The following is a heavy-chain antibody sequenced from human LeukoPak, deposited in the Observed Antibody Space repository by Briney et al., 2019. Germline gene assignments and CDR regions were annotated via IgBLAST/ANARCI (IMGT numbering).Heavy chain of an antibody. J-gene: IGHJ4*02. V-gene: IGHV4-61*02. CDR1: GGSISSGSYC. CDR2: ACTSGST. CDR3: ARELAESNYVEY. Sequence: SETLSLTCTVSGGSISSGSYCWSWIRQPAGKGLEWIGRACTSGSTNYNPSLKSRVTISVDTSKNQFSLKLSSVAAADTAVYYCARELAESNYVEYWGQGTLVTVSS.